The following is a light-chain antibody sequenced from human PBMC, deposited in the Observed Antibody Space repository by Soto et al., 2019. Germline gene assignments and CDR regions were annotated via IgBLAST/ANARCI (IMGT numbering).Light chain of an antibody. CDR2: DAS. V-gene: IGKV3-11*01. Sequence: IVLTQSPATLSLSPGERATLSCRASQSVSSFLAWYQQKPGQAPRLLIYDASNRAPGIPPRFSGSGSGTDFTLTSSSLESEDFGLYYCQQRSNWRIPFGQGTRLQIK. J-gene: IGKJ5*01. CDR1: QSVSSF. CDR3: QQRSNWRIP.